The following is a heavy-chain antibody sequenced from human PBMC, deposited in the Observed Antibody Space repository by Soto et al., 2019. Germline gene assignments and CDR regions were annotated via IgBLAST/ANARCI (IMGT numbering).Heavy chain of an antibody. CDR3: ARDRGDSSGWYDY. CDR1: GYTYTNYN. J-gene: IGHJ4*02. CDR2: INPNSGNT. Sequence: ASVKVSCKASGYTYTNYNINWVRQAPGQGLEWMAWINPNSGNTGYAQKFQGRVTITRNTSVSTAYMELSSLRSEDTAVYYCARDRGDSSGWYDYWGQGTLVTVSS. V-gene: IGHV1-8*01. D-gene: IGHD6-19*01.